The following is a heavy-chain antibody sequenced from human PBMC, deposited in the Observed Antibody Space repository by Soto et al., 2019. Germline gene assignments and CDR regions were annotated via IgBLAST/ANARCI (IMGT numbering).Heavy chain of an antibody. Sequence: GGSLRLSCAASGFTFSSYGMHWVRQAPGKGLEWVAVIWYDGSNKYYADSVKGRFTISRDNSKNTLYLRMNSLRAEDTAVYYCARSAYCGGDCYAFDIWGQGTMVTVSS. D-gene: IGHD2-21*02. CDR2: IWYDGSNK. CDR3: ARSAYCGGDCYAFDI. CDR1: GFTFSSYG. V-gene: IGHV3-33*01. J-gene: IGHJ3*02.